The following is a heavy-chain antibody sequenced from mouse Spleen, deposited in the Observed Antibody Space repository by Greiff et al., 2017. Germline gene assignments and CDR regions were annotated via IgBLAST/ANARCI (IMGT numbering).Heavy chain of an antibody. CDR3: ARDHTELGRDYFDY. CDR1: GFTFSSYA. Sequence: EVQVVESGGGLVKPGGSLKLSCAASGFTFSSYAMSWVRQTPEKRLEWVATISDGGSYTYYPDNVKGRFTISRDNAKNNLYLQMSHLKSEDTAMYYCARDHTELGRDYFDYWGQGTTLTVSS. V-gene: IGHV5-4*01. CDR2: ISDGGSYT. D-gene: IGHD4-1*01. J-gene: IGHJ2*01.